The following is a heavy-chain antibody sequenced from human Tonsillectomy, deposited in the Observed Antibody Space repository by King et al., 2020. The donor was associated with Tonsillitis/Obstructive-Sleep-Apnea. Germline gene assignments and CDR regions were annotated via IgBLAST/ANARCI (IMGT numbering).Heavy chain of an antibody. D-gene: IGHD5-12*01. Sequence: VQLVESGGGVVQPGRSLRLSCAASGFTFSSYGMHWVRQAPGKGLEWVAVIWHDGSNKYYADSVKGRFTISRDNSKNTLYLQMNRLRAEDTAVYYCARDGGHSGYDYQFDYWGQGTLVTVSS. CDR1: GFTFSSYG. CDR2: IWHDGSNK. CDR3: ARDGGHSGYDYQFDY. V-gene: IGHV3-33*01. J-gene: IGHJ4*02.